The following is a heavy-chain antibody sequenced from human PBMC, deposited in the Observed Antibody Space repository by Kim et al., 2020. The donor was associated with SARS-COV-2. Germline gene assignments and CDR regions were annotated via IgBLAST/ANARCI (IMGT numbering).Heavy chain of an antibody. V-gene: IGHV4-4*02. CDR2: IYHSGST. D-gene: IGHD1-7*01. CDR1: GGSISSSNW. CDR3: ASSSRGITGTEDAFDI. Sequence: SETLSLTCAVSGGSISSSNWWSWVRQPPGKGLEWIGEIYHSGSTNYNPSLKSRVTISVDKSKNQFSLKLSSVTAADTAVYYCASSSRGITGTEDAFDIWGQGTMVTVSS. J-gene: IGHJ3*02.